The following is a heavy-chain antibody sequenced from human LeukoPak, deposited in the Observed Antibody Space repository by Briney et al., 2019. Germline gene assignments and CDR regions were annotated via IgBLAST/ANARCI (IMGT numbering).Heavy chain of an antibody. V-gene: IGHV3-23*01. D-gene: IGHD4-23*01. J-gene: IGHJ5*02. CDR1: GFTFSSYA. CDR2: IGGGGDFI. CDR3: AKGLGNPYWFDR. Sequence: PGGSLRLSCAASGFTFSSYAMSWVRQAPGKGLEWVSDIGGGGDFIYYADSVKGRFTISRDNSKNTLYLQVNSLSAEDTAVYYCAKGLGNPYWFDRWGQGTLVTVSS.